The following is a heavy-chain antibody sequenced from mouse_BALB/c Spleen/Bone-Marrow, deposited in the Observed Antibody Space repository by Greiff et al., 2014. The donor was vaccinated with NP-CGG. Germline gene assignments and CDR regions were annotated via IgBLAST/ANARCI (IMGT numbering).Heavy chain of an antibody. CDR2: ILPGSSIS. V-gene: IGHV1-9*01. CDR3: TRGGYDGY. Sequence: QVQLQQPGAELMKPGASVKISCKATGYTFSSYWIEWVKQRPGHGLEWIGEILPGSSISNYNEKFEVKATFTADTSSNTAYMQLSSLTSEDSAVYYCTRGGYDGYWGQGTTLTVSS. J-gene: IGHJ2*01. D-gene: IGHD2-14*01. CDR1: GYTFSSYW.